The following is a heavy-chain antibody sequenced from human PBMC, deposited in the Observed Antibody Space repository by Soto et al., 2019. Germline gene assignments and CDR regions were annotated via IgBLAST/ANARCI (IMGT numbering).Heavy chain of an antibody. Sequence: QVQLVESEGGVVQPGRSLRLSCAASGFTFSSYGMHWVRQAPGKGLEWVAVISYDGSNKYYADSVKGRFTISRDNSKNTLYLQMNSLRAEDTAVYYCAKLSSLSSNNAFDIWGQGTMVTVSS. CDR3: AKLSSLSSNNAFDI. D-gene: IGHD6-13*01. J-gene: IGHJ3*02. CDR1: GFTFSSYG. V-gene: IGHV3-30*18. CDR2: ISYDGSNK.